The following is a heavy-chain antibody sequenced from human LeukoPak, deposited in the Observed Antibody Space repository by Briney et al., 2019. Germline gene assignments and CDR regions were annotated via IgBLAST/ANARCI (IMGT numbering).Heavy chain of an antibody. V-gene: IGHV3-23*01. CDR2: INGSGGST. Sequence: GGSLRLSCAASGFTFSSYAMSWVRQAPGKGLEWVSDINGSGGSTYYADSVKGRFTISRDNSKNTLYLQMNSLRAEDMAVYYCARENCSGGSCYQFDYWGQGTLVTVSS. D-gene: IGHD2-15*01. J-gene: IGHJ4*02. CDR1: GFTFSSYA. CDR3: ARENCSGGSCYQFDY.